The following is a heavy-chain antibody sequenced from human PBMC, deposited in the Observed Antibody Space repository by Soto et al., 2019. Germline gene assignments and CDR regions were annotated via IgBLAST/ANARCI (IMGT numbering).Heavy chain of an antibody. Sequence: ASVKVSCKASGYTFTGYYMHWVRQAPGQGLEWMGWINPNSGGTNYAQKFQGWVTMTRDTSISTAYMELRSLRSDDTALYYCARGSLAATSTFDSCGQGTLVTVSS. CDR3: ARGSLAATSTFDS. D-gene: IGHD2-15*01. J-gene: IGHJ4*02. V-gene: IGHV1-2*04. CDR1: GYTFTGYY. CDR2: INPNSGGT.